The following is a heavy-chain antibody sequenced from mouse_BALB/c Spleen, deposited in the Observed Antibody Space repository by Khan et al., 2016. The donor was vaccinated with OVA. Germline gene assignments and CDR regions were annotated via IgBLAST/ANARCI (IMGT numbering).Heavy chain of an antibody. Sequence: QIQLVQSGPELKKPGETVKISCKASGYTFTNYGVNWVKQAPGQGLKWMGWINTYTGEPTYADDFKGRFAFSLETSASTAYLQINNLKNEDSAIYFCARGGRSGIDYWGQGTSVTVSS. D-gene: IGHD1-3*01. V-gene: IGHV9-3-1*01. CDR3: ARGGRSGIDY. CDR1: GYTFTNYG. J-gene: IGHJ4*01. CDR2: INTYTGEP.